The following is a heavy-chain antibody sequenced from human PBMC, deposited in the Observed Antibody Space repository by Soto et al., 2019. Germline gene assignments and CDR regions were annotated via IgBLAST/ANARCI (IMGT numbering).Heavy chain of an antibody. CDR1: GLTFNRYW. V-gene: IGHV3-74*01. Sequence: GGSLRLSCAASGLTFNRYWMHWVRHAPGKGLVWVSHINTDGSNTNYADSVKGRFTISRDNAKSTLFLQMNSLRDEDTAVYYCAREFCSGGNCYTYYFDPWGQGIPVTVST. CDR3: AREFCSGGNCYTYYFDP. CDR2: INTDGSNT. J-gene: IGHJ5*02. D-gene: IGHD2-15*01.